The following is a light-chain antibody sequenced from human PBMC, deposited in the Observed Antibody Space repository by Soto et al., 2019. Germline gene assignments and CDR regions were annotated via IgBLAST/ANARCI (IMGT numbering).Light chain of an antibody. CDR3: SSYTSSATYV. V-gene: IGLV2-14*01. J-gene: IGLJ1*01. CDR2: DVS. Sequence: QSVLTQPASVSGSPGQSITISCTGTSSDIGAYNYVSWYQQHPGKAPKLMIYDVSNRPSGLSNRFSGSKSGNTASLTISGLQAEEEADYYCSSYTSSATYVFGTGTKLTVL. CDR1: SSDIGAYNY.